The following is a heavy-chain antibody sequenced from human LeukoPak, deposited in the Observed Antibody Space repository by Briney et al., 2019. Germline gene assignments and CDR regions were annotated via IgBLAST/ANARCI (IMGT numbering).Heavy chain of an antibody. D-gene: IGHD6-19*01. Sequence: TGGSLRLSCAASGFTFSSYAMNWVRQAPGKGLEWVSGISGSGGSTYYADSVKGRSTISRDSSKNTLYLRMNSLRAEDTALYYCARYRSRSSGGRDAFEIWGQGTMVTVSS. V-gene: IGHV3-23*01. CDR1: GFTFSSYA. J-gene: IGHJ3*02. CDR2: ISGSGGST. CDR3: ARYRSRSSGGRDAFEI.